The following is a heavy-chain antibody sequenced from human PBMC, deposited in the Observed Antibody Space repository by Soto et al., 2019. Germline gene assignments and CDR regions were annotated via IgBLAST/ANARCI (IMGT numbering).Heavy chain of an antibody. CDR3: AKDGIGYCISASCYSVDY. CDR2: ISGSGGST. Sequence: PGGSLRLSCAASGFTFSSYAMSWVRQAPGKGLEWVSAISGSGGSTSYADSVKGRFTISRDNSKNTLYLQMNSLRAEDTAVYYCAKDGIGYCISASCYSVDYWGQGTLVTVSS. V-gene: IGHV3-23*01. J-gene: IGHJ4*02. D-gene: IGHD2-2*01. CDR1: GFTFSSYA.